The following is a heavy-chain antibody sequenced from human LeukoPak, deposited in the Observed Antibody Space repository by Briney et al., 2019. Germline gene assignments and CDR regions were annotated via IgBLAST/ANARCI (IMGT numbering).Heavy chain of an antibody. CDR1: GYTFTSYY. CDR3: ARDGPRIAALGEDFDY. J-gene: IGHJ4*02. D-gene: IGHD6-6*01. V-gene: IGHV1-46*01. CDR2: INPSGGST. Sequence: ASVTVSFKASGYTFTSYYMHWVRQAPGQGREGMGVINPSGGSTSYAQKFQGRVTINRDTATTTVYMELSSLRSEDTAVYYCARDGPRIAALGEDFDYWGQGTLVTVSS.